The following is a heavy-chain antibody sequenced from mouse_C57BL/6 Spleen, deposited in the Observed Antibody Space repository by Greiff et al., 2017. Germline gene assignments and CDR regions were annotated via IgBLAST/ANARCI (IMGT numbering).Heavy chain of an antibody. Sequence: EVQLQQSGAELVRPGASVKLSCTASGFNIKDYYMHWVKQRPEQGLEWIGRIDPEDGDTEYAPKFQGKATMTADTSSNTAYLQLSSLTSEDTAVYYCTTDYGSSYVGYFDVWGTGTTVTVSS. J-gene: IGHJ1*03. CDR3: TTDYGSSYVGYFDV. CDR2: IDPEDGDT. CDR1: GFNIKDYY. D-gene: IGHD1-1*01. V-gene: IGHV14-1*01.